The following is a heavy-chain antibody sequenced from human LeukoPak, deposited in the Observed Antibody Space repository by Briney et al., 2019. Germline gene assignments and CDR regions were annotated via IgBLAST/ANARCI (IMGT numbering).Heavy chain of an antibody. CDR3: ARLSSGPFPSWFDP. D-gene: IGHD3-22*01. J-gene: IGHJ5*02. Sequence: PGGSLRLSRAASGFTFSGYSMNWVRQAPGKGLEWIGEINHSGSTNYNPSLKSRVTISVDTSKNQFSLKLSSVTAADTAVYYCARLSSGPFPSWFDPWGQGTLVTVSS. CDR2: INHSGST. V-gene: IGHV4-34*01. CDR1: GFTFSGYS.